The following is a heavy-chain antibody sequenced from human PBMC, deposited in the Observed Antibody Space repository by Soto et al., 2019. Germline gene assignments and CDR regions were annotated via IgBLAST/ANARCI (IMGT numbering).Heavy chain of an antibody. J-gene: IGHJ6*03. CDR3: AKHIYSNYAPCYYYFCMDV. CDR2: IYSGGST. Sequence: EVQLVESGGGLVQPGGSLRLSCAASGFTVSSNYMSWVRQAPGKGLEWVSVIYSGGSTYYADSVKGRFTISRHNSKNTLYLQMNSLRPEDTPVYYCAKHIYSNYAPCYYYFCMDVWGKGTTVTVSS. D-gene: IGHD4-4*01. CDR1: GFTVSSNY. V-gene: IGHV3-53*04.